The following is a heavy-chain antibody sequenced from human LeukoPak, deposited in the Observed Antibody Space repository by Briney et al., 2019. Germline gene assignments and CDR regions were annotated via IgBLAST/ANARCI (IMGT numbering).Heavy chain of an antibody. CDR2: ISYDGSNK. CDR1: GFTFSSYA. D-gene: IGHD3-22*01. CDR3: AQECVDSSGYYYVPNWFDP. V-gene: IGHV3-30*04. J-gene: IGHJ5*02. Sequence: GGSLRLSCAASGFTFSSYAMHWVRQAPGKGLEWVAVISYDGSNKYYADSVKGRFTISRDNSKNTLYLQMNSLRAEDTAVYYCAQECVDSSGYYYVPNWFDPWGQGTLVTVSS.